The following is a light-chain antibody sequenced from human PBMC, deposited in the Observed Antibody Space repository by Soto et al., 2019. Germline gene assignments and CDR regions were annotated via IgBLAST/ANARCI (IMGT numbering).Light chain of an antibody. J-gene: IGKJ4*01. CDR1: QSVSSN. CDR2: GAS. V-gene: IGKV3-15*01. CDR3: QHYNNWPPLT. Sequence: EIVMTQSPATLSVSPGERATLSCRASQSVSSNLAWYQRKPGQAPRLLIYGASTRATGIPARFSGSGSGTEFTLTISSLQSEDFAVYSCQHYNNWPPLTFGGGTKVELK.